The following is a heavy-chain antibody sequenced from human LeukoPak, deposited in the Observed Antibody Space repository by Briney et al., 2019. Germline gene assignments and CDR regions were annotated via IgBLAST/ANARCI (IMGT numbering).Heavy chain of an antibody. CDR1: GFTLTSYT. J-gene: IGHJ4*02. V-gene: IGHV3-30-3*01. CDR3: ARDRVRIWSYVGTFDS. CDR2: VSYDGTKI. Sequence: GGPLRLSCATSGFTLTSYTMHWVRQAPGKGLEWVAVVSYDGTKISYADSVKGRFTMSRDISKNTLYLQMNSLKPEDSALYYCARDRVRIWSYVGTFDSWGQGTLVTVSS. D-gene: IGHD2-15*01.